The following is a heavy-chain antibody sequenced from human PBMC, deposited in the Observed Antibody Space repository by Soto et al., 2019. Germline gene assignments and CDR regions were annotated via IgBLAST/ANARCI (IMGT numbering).Heavy chain of an antibody. J-gene: IGHJ4*02. D-gene: IGHD3-10*01. CDR1: GYTFTSYA. V-gene: IGHV1-3*01. CDR3: ARLASPSTYYYADGDY. CDR2: INAGNGNT. Sequence: QVQLVQSGAEVKKPGASVKVSCKASGYTFTSYAMHWVRQAPGQRLEWMGWINAGNGNTKYSQKFQGRVTITRDTSASTAYMELSSLRSEDTAVYYCARLASPSTYYYADGDYWGQGTLVTVSS.